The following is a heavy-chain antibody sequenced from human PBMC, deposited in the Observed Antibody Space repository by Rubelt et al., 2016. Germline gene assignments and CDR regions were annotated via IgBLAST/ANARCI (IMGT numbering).Heavy chain of an antibody. Sequence: SYAMHWVRQAPGKGLEWVAVISYDGSNKYYADSVKGRFTISRDNSKNTLYLQMNSLRAEDTAVYYCARDRRGYSSSWYLIVYWGQGTLVTVSS. CDR2: ISYDGSNK. D-gene: IGHD6-13*01. CDR3: ARDRRGYSSSWYLIVY. J-gene: IGHJ4*02. V-gene: IGHV3-30*04. CDR1: SYA.